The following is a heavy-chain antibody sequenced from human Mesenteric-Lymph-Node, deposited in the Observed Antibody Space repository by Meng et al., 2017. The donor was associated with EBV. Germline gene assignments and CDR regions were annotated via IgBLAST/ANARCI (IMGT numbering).Heavy chain of an antibody. D-gene: IGHD6-19*01. J-gene: IGHJ4*02. CDR2: ISHNEST. V-gene: IGHV4-4*02. CDR3: AASSGWWRLDY. Sequence: QQQRQRLGSGMVWLSWTLSLPSAFPAFSFSSGTWWPWGRQPPGRGLVWIGEISHNESTNYNPSLKSRVTISLDKSENQFSLRLTSVTAADTAMYYCAASSGWWRLDYWGQGILVTVSS. CDR1: AFSFSSGTW.